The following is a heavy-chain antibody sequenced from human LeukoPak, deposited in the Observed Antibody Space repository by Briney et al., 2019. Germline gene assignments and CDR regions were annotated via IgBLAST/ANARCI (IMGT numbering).Heavy chain of an antibody. D-gene: IGHD3-10*01. J-gene: IGHJ5*02. V-gene: IGHV4-59*01. Sequence: SETLSLTCTVSGGSISSYYWSWIRQPPGKGLEWIGYIYYSGSTNYNPSLKSRVTISVDTSKNQFSLKPSSVTAADTAVYYCVRGGSTSYREFLYNWFDPWGQGTLVTVSS. CDR2: IYYSGST. CDR3: VRGGSTSYREFLYNWFDP. CDR1: GGSISSYY.